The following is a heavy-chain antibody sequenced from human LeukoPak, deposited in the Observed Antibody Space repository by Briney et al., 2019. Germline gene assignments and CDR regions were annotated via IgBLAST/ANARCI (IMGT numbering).Heavy chain of an antibody. CDR3: ARDDDSSGRDY. Sequence: ASVKVSCKASGYTFTGYYMHWARQAPGQGLEWMGWINPNSGGTNYAQKFQGRVTMTRDTSNSTAYMELSRLRSDDTAVYYCARDDDSSGRDYWGQGTLVTVSS. D-gene: IGHD3-22*01. CDR2: INPNSGGT. CDR1: GYTFTGYY. V-gene: IGHV1-2*02. J-gene: IGHJ4*02.